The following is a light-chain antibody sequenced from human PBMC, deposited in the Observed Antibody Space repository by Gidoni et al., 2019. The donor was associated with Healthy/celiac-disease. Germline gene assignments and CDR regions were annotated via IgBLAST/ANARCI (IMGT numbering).Light chain of an antibody. J-gene: IGKJ4*01. V-gene: IGKV1-9*01. CDR2: AAS. CDR1: QGISSY. CDR3: QQLNSYPLT. Sequence: DIQLTHSPSSLPASVGDRVTITCRASQGISSYLAWYQQKPGKAPKLLIYAASTLQSGVPSRFSGSGSGTEFTLTISSLQPEDFATYYCQQLNSYPLTFGGGTKVEIK.